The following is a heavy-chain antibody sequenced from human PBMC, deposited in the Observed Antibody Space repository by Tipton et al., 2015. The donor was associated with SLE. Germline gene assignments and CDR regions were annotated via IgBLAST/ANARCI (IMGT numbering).Heavy chain of an antibody. J-gene: IGHJ2*01. CDR3: ARGLGKWYFDL. V-gene: IGHV3-33*05. D-gene: IGHD3-16*01. CDR1: GIPFGSYG. Sequence: SLRLSCAASGIPFGSYGMHWVRQAPGKGLEWVASITYDGSDNDYADSVKGRFTISRGNSKKTLYLQMNSLRVEDTAVYYCARGLGKWYFDLWGRGTLVTVSS. CDR2: ITYDGSDN.